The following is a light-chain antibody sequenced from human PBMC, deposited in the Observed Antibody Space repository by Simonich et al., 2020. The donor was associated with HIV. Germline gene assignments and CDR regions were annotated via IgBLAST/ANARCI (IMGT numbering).Light chain of an antibody. V-gene: IGLV2-14*03. CDR3: CSYAGSYTWV. CDR2: DVS. Sequence: QSALTQPASVSGSPGQSITISCTGTSSDIGGYNYVSLYQQHPGKAPKFMIYDVSNRPSGFSNRFSGSKSGNTASLTISGLQAEDEADYYCCSYAGSYTWVFGGGTKLTVL. CDR1: SSDIGGYNY. J-gene: IGLJ3*02.